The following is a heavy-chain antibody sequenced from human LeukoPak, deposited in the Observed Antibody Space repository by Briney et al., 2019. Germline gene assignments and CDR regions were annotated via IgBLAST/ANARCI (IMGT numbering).Heavy chain of an antibody. CDR2: ISGSGGIT. D-gene: IGHD6-19*01. J-gene: IGHJ5*02. Sequence: PGGSLSLSCAASGFTFSSYAMSWVRQAPGKGLEWVSSISGSGGITYYTDSVKGRFTISRDNSKNTLFLQMNSLRAEDTAVYYCAKDSGDTSGNWFDPWGQGTLVTVSS. CDR3: AKDSGDTSGNWFDP. CDR1: GFTFSSYA. V-gene: IGHV3-23*01.